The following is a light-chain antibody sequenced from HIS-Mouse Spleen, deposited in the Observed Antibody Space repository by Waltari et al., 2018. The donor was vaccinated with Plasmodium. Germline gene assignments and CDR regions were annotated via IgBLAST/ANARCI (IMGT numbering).Light chain of an antibody. V-gene: IGKV1-39*01. CDR2: AAS. CDR1: QSISSY. J-gene: IGKJ3*01. Sequence: DIQMTQSPSSLPASVGARVTITCRASQSISSYLNWYQQKPGKAPRRLIYAASSLQSGVPARFSGSGSGTEFTLTISSLQPEDFATYYCQQSYSTPFTFGPGTKVDIK. CDR3: QQSYSTPFT.